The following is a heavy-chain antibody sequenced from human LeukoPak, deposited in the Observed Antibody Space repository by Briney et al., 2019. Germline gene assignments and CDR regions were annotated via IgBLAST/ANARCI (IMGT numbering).Heavy chain of an antibody. J-gene: IGHJ4*02. V-gene: IGHV3-23*01. D-gene: IGHD2-2*01. Sequence: GGSLRLSCAASGFSFSSYWMSWVRQAPGKGLEWVSAISGSGGSTYYADSVKGRFTISRDNSKNTLYLQMNSLRAEDTAVYYCAKSTVVVPAEMDYWGQGTLVTVSS. CDR1: GFSFSSYW. CDR3: AKSTVVVPAEMDY. CDR2: ISGSGGST.